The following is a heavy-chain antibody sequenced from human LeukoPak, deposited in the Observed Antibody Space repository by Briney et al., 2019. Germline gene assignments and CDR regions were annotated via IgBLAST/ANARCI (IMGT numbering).Heavy chain of an antibody. CDR1: GGSLSDYY. J-gene: IGHJ6*02. Sequence: SETLSLTCTVSGGSLSDYYWSWIRQPPGKGLEWIGYIYYSGSTNYNPSLKSRVTISVDTSKNQFSLKLSSVTAADTAVYYCARGGDSSSWFAYYYGMDVWGQGTTVTVSS. CDR3: ARGGDSSSWFAYYYGMDV. D-gene: IGHD6-13*01. V-gene: IGHV4-59*01. CDR2: IYYSGST.